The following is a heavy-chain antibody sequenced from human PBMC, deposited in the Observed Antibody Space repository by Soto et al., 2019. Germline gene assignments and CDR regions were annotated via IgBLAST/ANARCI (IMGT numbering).Heavy chain of an antibody. CDR1: GYSFSFYW. Sequence: GESLKISCKASGYSFSFYWIGWVRQMPGKGLEWMAIMYPDDSDIRYSPSFEAHVTISADKSTSTAFLRWSSLKASDTAMYYCATAYVYDFENSNYYRDAFDIWGQGTLVTVS. V-gene: IGHV5-51*01. D-gene: IGHD3-22*01. J-gene: IGHJ3*02. CDR2: MYPDDSDI. CDR3: ATAYVYDFENSNYYRDAFDI.